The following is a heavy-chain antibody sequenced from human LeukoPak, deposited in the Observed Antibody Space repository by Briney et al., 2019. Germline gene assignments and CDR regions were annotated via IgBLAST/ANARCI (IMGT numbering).Heavy chain of an antibody. J-gene: IGHJ4*02. Sequence: PGGSLRLCCAASGFTFSSYGMHWVRQAPGKGLEWVAFMRYGGNNKYYADSVKGRFTISRDNSKNTLYLQMNSLRGEDTAMYYCAKDHMLSSTWSHFDYWGQGTLVTVSS. CDR1: GFTFSSYG. CDR2: MRYGGNNK. CDR3: AKDHMLSSTWSHFDY. D-gene: IGHD6-13*01. V-gene: IGHV3-30*02.